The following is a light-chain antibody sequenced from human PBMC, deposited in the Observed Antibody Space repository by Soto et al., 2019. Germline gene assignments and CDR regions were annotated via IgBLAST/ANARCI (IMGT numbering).Light chain of an antibody. CDR3: HQRNT. Sequence: LFLTQSPFTLALSPGDRATLSCRASQSVSTYLAWYRQVPGQPPRLLIYDTTNRAAGIPPRFSGSRSGTDFTLTISSVEPEDFALYYCHQRNTFGQGTRLEIK. CDR1: QSVSTY. J-gene: IGKJ5*01. CDR2: DTT. V-gene: IGKV3-11*01.